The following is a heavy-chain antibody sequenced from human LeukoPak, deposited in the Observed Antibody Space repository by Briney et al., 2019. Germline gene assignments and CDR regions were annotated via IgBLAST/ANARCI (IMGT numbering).Heavy chain of an antibody. Sequence: GRSLRLSCAASGFTFDDYAMFWVRQAPGKGLEWVSGISWNSKNIGYAASVKGRFTISRDNAKNSLYLQMNSLRAEDTAFYYCAEGNRDSSGFYYYYGMDVWGQGTTVTVSS. CDR1: GFTFDDYA. J-gene: IGHJ6*02. V-gene: IGHV3-9*01. D-gene: IGHD3-22*01. CDR3: AEGNRDSSGFYYYYGMDV. CDR2: ISWNSKNI.